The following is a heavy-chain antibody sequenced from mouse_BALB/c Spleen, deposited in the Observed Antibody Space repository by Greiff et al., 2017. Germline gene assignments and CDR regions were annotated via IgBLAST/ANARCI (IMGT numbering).Heavy chain of an antibody. V-gene: IGHV5-4*02. CDR3: ARDPSYDYDGFAY. CDR2: ISDGGSYT. Sequence: EVQLVESGGGLVKPGGSLKLSCAASGFTFSDYYMYWVRQTPEKRLEWVATISDGGSYTYYPDSVKGRFTISRDNAKNNLYLQMSSLKSEDTAMYYCARDPSYDYDGFAYWGQGTLVTASA. J-gene: IGHJ3*01. D-gene: IGHD2-4*01. CDR1: GFTFSDYY.